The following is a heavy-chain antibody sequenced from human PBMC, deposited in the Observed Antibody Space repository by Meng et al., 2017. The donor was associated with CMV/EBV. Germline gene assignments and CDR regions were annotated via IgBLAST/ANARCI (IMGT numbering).Heavy chain of an antibody. CDR2: FDPEDGET. J-gene: IGHJ4*02. CDR1: AYTLTELS. CDR3: ATGRPAAIRGGPFDY. D-gene: IGHD2-2*01. V-gene: IGHV1-24*01. Sequence: QGRWGQTWGWGMKPRASAKASCKVSAYTLTELSMRWGRQAPGQGLEWMGVFDPEDGETIYEQQFQGRVTMIEDTSTDTAYMELSSLRSEDTAVYYCATGRPAAIRGGPFDYWGQGTLVTVSS.